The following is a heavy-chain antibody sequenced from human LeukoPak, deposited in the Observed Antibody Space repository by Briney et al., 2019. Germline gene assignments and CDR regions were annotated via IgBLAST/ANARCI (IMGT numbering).Heavy chain of an antibody. CDR1: GFTFSSYS. CDR2: ISSSSSYI. D-gene: IGHD2-15*01. Sequence: GGSLRLSCAASGFTFSSYSMNWVRQAPGKGLEWVSSISSSSSYICYADSGKGRFTISRDNAKNSLYLQMNSLRAEDTAVYYCATQPGYCSGGSCKNSDYWGQGTLVTVSS. CDR3: ATQPGYCSGGSCKNSDY. J-gene: IGHJ4*02. V-gene: IGHV3-21*01.